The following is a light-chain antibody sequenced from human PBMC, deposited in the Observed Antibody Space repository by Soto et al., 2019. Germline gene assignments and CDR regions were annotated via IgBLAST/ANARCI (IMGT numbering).Light chain of an antibody. Sequence: EIVLTQSPGTLSLSPGERATLSCRASQSVGSSYLAWYQQKPGQAPRLLIYGTSNRAAGIPDRFGGSGSGTDFTLTITTLEPEDFAVYYCQQYDSSPLTFGGGTKVESK. CDR1: QSVGSSY. J-gene: IGKJ4*01. CDR3: QQYDSSPLT. CDR2: GTS. V-gene: IGKV3-20*01.